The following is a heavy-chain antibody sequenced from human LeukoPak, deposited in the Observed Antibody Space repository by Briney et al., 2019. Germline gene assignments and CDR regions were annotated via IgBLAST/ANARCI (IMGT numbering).Heavy chain of an antibody. V-gene: IGHV3-11*01. Sequence: RPGGSLRLSCAASGFTFSDYYMNWLRQAPGKGLEWVSSISRGGNSIYYAESVKGRFTISRDNAKNSLYLQMNSLRAEDTAVYYCARDQYLDYRGQGILVTVSS. J-gene: IGHJ4*02. CDR2: ISRGGNSI. CDR3: ARDQYLDY. CDR1: GFTFSDYY.